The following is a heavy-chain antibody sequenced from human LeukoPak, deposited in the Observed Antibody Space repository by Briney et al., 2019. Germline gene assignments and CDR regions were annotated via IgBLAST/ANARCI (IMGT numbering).Heavy chain of an antibody. CDR1: GYTFASYH. CDR3: ASPSNCGGDCSSNGMDV. Sequence: GASVKVSCKASGYTFASYHITWVRQAPGQGLEWMGWITPYNGNTNYAQNFRGRVTMAADTSTNTVYLELRSLRSDDTDVYYCASPSNCGGDCSSNGMDVWGQGTTVTVSS. V-gene: IGHV1-18*01. CDR2: ITPYNGNT. D-gene: IGHD2-21*02. J-gene: IGHJ6*02.